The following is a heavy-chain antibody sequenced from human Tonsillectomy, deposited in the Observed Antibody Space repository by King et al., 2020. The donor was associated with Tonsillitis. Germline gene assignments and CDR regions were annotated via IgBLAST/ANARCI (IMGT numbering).Heavy chain of an antibody. CDR3: TRTTTYSGSYSS. D-gene: IGHD1-26*01. Sequence: VQLVESGGGLVQPGGSLKLSCAASGFTFSGSAMHWVRQASGKGLECVGCIISKANSYATAYAASVKGRFTISSDDSKNTAYLQMNSLKTEDTAVYYCTRTTTYSGSYSSWGQGTLVTVSS. CDR2: IISKANSYAT. CDR1: GFTFSGSA. V-gene: IGHV3-73*01. J-gene: IGHJ5*02.